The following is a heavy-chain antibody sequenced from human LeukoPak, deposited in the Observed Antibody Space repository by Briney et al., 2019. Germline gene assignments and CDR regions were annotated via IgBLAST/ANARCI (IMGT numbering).Heavy chain of an antibody. CDR2: ISSSSTTI. CDR1: GFTFSAYA. J-gene: IGHJ5*02. D-gene: IGHD3-9*01. Sequence: GGSLRLSCEASGFTFSAYAMNWVRQAPGRGLEWVSYISSSSTTIYYADSVKGRFIISRDNAKSSLYLQMNSLRDEDTAIYYCARTPGDILTGYYKGFDPWGRGTLVTVSS. CDR3: ARTPGDILTGYYKGFDP. V-gene: IGHV3-48*02.